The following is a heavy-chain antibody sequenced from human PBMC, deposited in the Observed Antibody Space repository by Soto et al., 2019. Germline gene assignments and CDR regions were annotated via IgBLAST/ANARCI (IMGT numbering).Heavy chain of an antibody. J-gene: IGHJ4*02. CDR3: ARDEYSYGLPDRY. V-gene: IGHV3-33*01. D-gene: IGHD5-18*01. CDR1: GFTFSSYG. CDR2: IWYDGSNK. Sequence: GGSLRLSCAASGFTFSSYGMHWVRQAPGKGLEWVAVIWYDGSNKYYADSVKGRFTISRDNSKNTLYLQMNSLRAEDTAVYYCARDEYSYGLPDRYWGQGTLVTVSS.